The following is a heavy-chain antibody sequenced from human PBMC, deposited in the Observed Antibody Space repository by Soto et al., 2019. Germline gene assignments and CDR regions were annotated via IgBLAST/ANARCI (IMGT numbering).Heavy chain of an antibody. CDR2: MYHRGST. Sequence: SETLSLTCTVSGGSISTDTFYWSWIRQHPGKGLEWIGYMYHRGSTYYSPSLKSRVSVSKDTSKNQFSLMLSSVTAADTAVYYCARYCSGGSCLMSYFDYWGQGALVTVSS. CDR1: GGSISTDTFY. CDR3: ARYCSGGSCLMSYFDY. V-gene: IGHV4-31*03. J-gene: IGHJ4*02. D-gene: IGHD2-15*01.